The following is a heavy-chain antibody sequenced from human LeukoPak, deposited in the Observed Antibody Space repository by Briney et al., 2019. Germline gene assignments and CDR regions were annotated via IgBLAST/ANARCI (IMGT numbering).Heavy chain of an antibody. CDR1: GYTFTSYD. CDR2: MNPNSGNT. CDR3: ARGGMTSYYYYMDV. V-gene: IGHV1-8*01. D-gene: IGHD1-14*01. J-gene: IGHJ6*03. Sequence: GASVKVSCMASGYTFTSYDINWVRQATGQGLEWMGSMNPNSGNTGYAQKFQGRVTMTRNTSISTAYMELSSLRSEDTAVYYCARGGMTSYYYYMDVWANGTTVTVSS.